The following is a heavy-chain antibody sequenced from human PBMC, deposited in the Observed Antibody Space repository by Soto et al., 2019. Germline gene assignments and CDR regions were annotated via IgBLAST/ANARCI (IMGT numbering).Heavy chain of an antibody. CDR2: ISAYNGNT. D-gene: IGHD3-9*01. Sequence: QVQLVLSGAEVKKPGASVKVSCKASGYTFTSYGISWVRQAPGQGLEWMGWISAYNGNTNYAQKLQGRVTMTTDTSTSTAYMELRSLRSDDTAVYYCARDRYDILTGYYGGYFQHWGQGTLVTVSS. CDR3: ARDRYDILTGYYGGYFQH. J-gene: IGHJ1*01. V-gene: IGHV1-18*01. CDR1: GYTFTSYG.